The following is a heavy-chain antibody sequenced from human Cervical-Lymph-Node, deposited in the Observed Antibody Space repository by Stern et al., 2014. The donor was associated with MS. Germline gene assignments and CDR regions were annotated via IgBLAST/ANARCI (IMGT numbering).Heavy chain of an antibody. Sequence: EVQLVESGGGLVKPGGSLRLSCAASGFTFSSYNMNWVRQAPGEGLEWVSSISSSSSYIYYADSVKGRFTISRDNAKNSLYLQMNSLTAEDTAVYYCARDRLPGSGSDAFDIWGQGTMVTVSS. V-gene: IGHV3-21*01. CDR1: GFTFSSYN. CDR3: ARDRLPGSGSDAFDI. CDR2: ISSSSSYI. D-gene: IGHD6-19*01. J-gene: IGHJ3*02.